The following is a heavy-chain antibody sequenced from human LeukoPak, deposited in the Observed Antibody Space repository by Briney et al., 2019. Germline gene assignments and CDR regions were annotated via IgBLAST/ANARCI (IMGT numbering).Heavy chain of an antibody. CDR1: GGSISSSSYY. Sequence: SETLSLTCTVSGGSISSSSYYWGWIRQPPGKGLEWIGSIYYSGSTYYNPSLKSRVTISVDTSKNQFSLKLSSVTAADTAVYYCARERSSTNPFHPWGQGTLVTVSS. CDR3: ARERSSTNPFHP. CDR2: IYYSGST. D-gene: IGHD2-2*01. V-gene: IGHV4-39*02. J-gene: IGHJ5*02.